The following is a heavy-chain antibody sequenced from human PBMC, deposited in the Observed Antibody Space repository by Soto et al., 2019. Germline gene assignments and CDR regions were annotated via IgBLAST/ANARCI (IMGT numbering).Heavy chain of an antibody. CDR1: GYSFTSYW. D-gene: IGHD3-9*01. J-gene: IGHJ6*02. CDR2: IYPGDSDT. CDR3: ARRVRYFDYGMDV. V-gene: IGHV5-51*01. Sequence: SGYSFTSYWIGWVRQMPGKGLEWMGIIYPGDSDTRYSPSFQGQVTISADKSISTAYLQWSSLKASDTAMYYCARRVRYFDYGMDVWGQGTTVTVSS.